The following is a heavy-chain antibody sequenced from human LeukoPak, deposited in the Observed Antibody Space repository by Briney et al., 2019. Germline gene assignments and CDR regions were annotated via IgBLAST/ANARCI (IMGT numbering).Heavy chain of an antibody. CDR1: GYTFTSYG. J-gene: IGHJ6*03. CDR2: INPNSGGP. Sequence: ASVKVSCKASGYTFTSYGISWVRQAPGQGFEWMGWINPNSGGPNYAQKFQGRVTMTRDTSISTAYMELSRLRSDDTAVYYCARVGYCTHGVCYSMDVWGKGTTVTVSS. CDR3: ARVGYCTHGVCYSMDV. D-gene: IGHD2-8*01. V-gene: IGHV1-2*02.